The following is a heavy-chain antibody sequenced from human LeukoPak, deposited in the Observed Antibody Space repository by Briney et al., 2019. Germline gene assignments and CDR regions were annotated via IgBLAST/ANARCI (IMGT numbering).Heavy chain of an antibody. CDR2: IYHSGST. Sequence: SETLSLTCAVSGGSISSGGYSWSWIRQPPRKGLEWIGYIYHSGSTYYNPSLKSRVTISVDRSKNQSSLKLSSVTAADTAVHYCARVHYDSSGGAKSHTFDIWGQGTMVTVSS. CDR1: GGSISSGGYS. J-gene: IGHJ3*02. CDR3: ARVHYDSSGGAKSHTFDI. V-gene: IGHV4-30-2*01. D-gene: IGHD3-22*01.